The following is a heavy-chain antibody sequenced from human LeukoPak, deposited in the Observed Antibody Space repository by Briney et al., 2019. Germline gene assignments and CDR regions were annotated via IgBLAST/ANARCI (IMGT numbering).Heavy chain of an antibody. CDR2: INSDGSST. Sequence: GGSLRLSCAASGFSLRTYWMHWVRHVPGKGLEWLSRINSDGSSTTYADSVKGRFTISRDNAKNTLYLQLNSLRAEDTAVYYCARSTRDSRGYYNTLDYWGQGTLVTVSS. CDR3: ARSTRDSRGYYNTLDY. J-gene: IGHJ4*02. CDR1: GFSLRTYW. V-gene: IGHV3-74*01. D-gene: IGHD3-22*01.